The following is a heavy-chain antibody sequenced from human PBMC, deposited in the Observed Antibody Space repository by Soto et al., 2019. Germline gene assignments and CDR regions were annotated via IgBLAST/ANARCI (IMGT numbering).Heavy chain of an antibody. V-gene: IGHV4-34*01. D-gene: IGHD6-6*01. CDR2: INHSGST. CDR3: ARGVIAARRRTTTPFDY. J-gene: IGHJ4*02. CDR1: GGSFSGYY. Sequence: SETLSLTCAVYGGSFSGYYWSWIRQPPGKGLEWIGEINHSGSTNYNPSLKSRVTISVDTSKNQFSLKLSSVTAADTAVYYCARGVIAARRRTTTPFDYWGQGTLVTVSS.